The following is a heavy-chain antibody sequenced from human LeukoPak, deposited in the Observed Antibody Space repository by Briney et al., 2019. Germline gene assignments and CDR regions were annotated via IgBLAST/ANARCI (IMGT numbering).Heavy chain of an antibody. D-gene: IGHD3-9*01. Sequence: SETQSLTCAVYGGSFSCYYWSSIRQPPGKGLEWIGETNHSGSTNYNPSLKSRVTISVDTSKNQFSLKLSSVTAADTAVYYCARGPRRYFDWLSHFDYWGQGTLVTVSS. CDR1: GGSFSCYY. V-gene: IGHV4-34*01. CDR3: ARGPRRYFDWLSHFDY. CDR2: TNHSGST. J-gene: IGHJ4*02.